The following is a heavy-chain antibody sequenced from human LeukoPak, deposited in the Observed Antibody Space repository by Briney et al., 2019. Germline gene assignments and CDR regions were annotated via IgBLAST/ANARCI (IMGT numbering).Heavy chain of an antibody. J-gene: IGHJ6*02. Sequence: PSQTLSLTCTVSGGSISSGGYYWSWIRQHPGKGLEWIGYIYYSGSTYYNPSLKSRVTISVDTSKNQFSLKLSSVTAADTAVYYCARLNRGSWPPDGYYGMDVWGQGTTVTVSS. V-gene: IGHV4-31*03. CDR3: ARLNRGSWPPDGYYGMDV. CDR2: IYYSGST. D-gene: IGHD6-13*01. CDR1: GGSISSGGYY.